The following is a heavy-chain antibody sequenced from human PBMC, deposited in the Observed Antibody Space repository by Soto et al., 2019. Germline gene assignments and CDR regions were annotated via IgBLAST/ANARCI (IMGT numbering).Heavy chain of an antibody. CDR2: ISSSSAYI. J-gene: IGHJ4*02. V-gene: IGHV3-21*01. CDR1: GFDFSDYN. CDR3: ARDNAPRDSGFPSPDS. D-gene: IGHD2-8*01. Sequence: PGGSLRLSCAASGFDFSDYNMNWVRQAPGKGPEWVSFISSSSAYIFYIDSVKGRFTISRDNARNSLYLQMNNVRADDTAVYYCARDNAPRDSGFPSPDSWGPGTLVTVSS.